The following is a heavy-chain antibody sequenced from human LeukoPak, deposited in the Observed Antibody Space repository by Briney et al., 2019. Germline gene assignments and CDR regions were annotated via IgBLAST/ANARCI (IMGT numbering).Heavy chain of an antibody. V-gene: IGHV4-59*08. J-gene: IGHJ3*02. Sequence: PSETLSLTCTVSGGSISSYYWSWIRQPPGKGLEWIGYIYYSGSTNYNPSLKSRVTISVDTSKNQFSLKLSSVTAADTAVYYCARPIMYNWNVDAFDIWGQGTMVTVSS. D-gene: IGHD1-1*01. CDR3: ARPIMYNWNVDAFDI. CDR2: IYYSGST. CDR1: GGSISSYY.